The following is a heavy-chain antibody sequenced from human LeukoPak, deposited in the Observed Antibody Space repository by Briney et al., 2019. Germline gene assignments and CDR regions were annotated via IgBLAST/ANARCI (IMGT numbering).Heavy chain of an antibody. CDR3: ARTSDYGDY. Sequence: GGSLRLSCAGSGITFRSYDMSWVRQAPGKGLEWVSAISGSGGSTYYADSVKGRFTISRDNSKNTLYLQMNSLRAEDTAVYYCARTSDYGDYWGQGTLVTVSS. CDR1: GITFRSYD. CDR2: ISGSGGST. D-gene: IGHD4-17*01. V-gene: IGHV3-23*01. J-gene: IGHJ4*02.